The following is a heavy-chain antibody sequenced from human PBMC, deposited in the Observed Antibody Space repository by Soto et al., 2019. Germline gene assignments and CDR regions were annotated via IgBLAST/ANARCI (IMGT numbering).Heavy chain of an antibody. CDR3: AKSEGDKRRYYFDY. CDR2: INSDGSST. J-gene: IGHJ4*02. CDR1: GFTFSSYW. V-gene: IGHV3-74*01. D-gene: IGHD3-16*01. Sequence: HPGGSLRLSCAASGFTFSSYWMHWVRQAPGKGLVWVSRINSDGSSTSYADSVKGRFTISRDNAKNTLYLQMNSLRAEDTAVYYCAKSEGDKRRYYFDYWGQGTLVTVSS.